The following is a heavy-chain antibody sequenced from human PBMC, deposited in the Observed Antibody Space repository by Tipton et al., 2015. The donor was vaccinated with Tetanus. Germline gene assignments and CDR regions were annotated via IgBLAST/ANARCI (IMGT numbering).Heavy chain of an antibody. CDR3: ARDRGRPTTLEY. CDR1: GFTFSKYW. D-gene: IGHD3-10*01. CDR2: INQEGSEK. Sequence: GSLRLSCAASGFTFSKYWMSWVRQAPGKGLERVATINQEGSEKYYVDSVEGRFTISRDNAKNSLYLQMNSLRAEETAVYYCARDRGRPTTLEYGGQGILVTVS. J-gene: IGHJ4*02. V-gene: IGHV3-7*01.